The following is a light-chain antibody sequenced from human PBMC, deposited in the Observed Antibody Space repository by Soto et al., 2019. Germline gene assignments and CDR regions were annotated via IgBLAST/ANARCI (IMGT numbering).Light chain of an antibody. CDR1: QGVGRY. V-gene: IGKV3-11*01. CDR2: DTS. Sequence: EIVMTQSPATLSLSPGERATLSCRASQGVGRYLAWYQQKPGQAPRLLIYDTSNRATGIPARFSGSGSGTDFALTTSSLEPEDLAVYYCQQRSNWPTVGGGTKVEIK. CDR3: QQRSNWPT. J-gene: IGKJ4*01.